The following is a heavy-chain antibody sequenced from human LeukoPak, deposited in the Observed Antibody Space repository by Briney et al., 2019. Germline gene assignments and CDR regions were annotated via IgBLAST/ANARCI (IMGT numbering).Heavy chain of an antibody. CDR2: IYPGDSDA. J-gene: IGHJ4*02. CDR1: GYSFTNYW. V-gene: IGHV5-51*01. D-gene: IGHD6-19*01. CDR3: ARHGYSSGWTLDY. Sequence: GESLKISCKGSGYSFTNYWIGWVRQMPGKGLKWMGIIYPGDSDARYSPSFQGQVTISADKSISTAYLQWSSLKASDTAMYYCARHGYSSGWTLDYWGQGTLVTVSS.